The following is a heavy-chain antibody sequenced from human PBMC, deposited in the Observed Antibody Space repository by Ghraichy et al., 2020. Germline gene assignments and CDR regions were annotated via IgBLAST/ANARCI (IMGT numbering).Heavy chain of an antibody. J-gene: IGHJ4*02. D-gene: IGHD5-24*01. CDR2: INHSGST. V-gene: IGHV4-34*01. Sequence: SETLSLTCAVYGGSFSGYYWSWIRQPPGKGLEWIGEINHSGSTNYNPSLKSRVTISVDTSKNQFSLKLSSVTAADTAVYYCARGGDGYNRDYFDYWGQGTLVTVSS. CDR3: ARGGDGYNRDYFDY. CDR1: GGSFSGYY.